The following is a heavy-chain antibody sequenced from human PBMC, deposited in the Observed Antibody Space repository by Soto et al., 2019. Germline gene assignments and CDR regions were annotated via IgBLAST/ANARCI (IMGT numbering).Heavy chain of an antibody. J-gene: IGHJ6*02. CDR1: GFTFNSYW. CDR2: LNGDVTTT. Sequence: EVQLVKSGGGLVQPGGSLRLSCAASGFTFNSYWVHWDRLAPGKGLSWVSRLNGDVTTTNYADSVKGLFAIYRDYAKNTLSSQMINLRHDDRDVYFSARGIPGHYAVDVGGPGTTATVSS. D-gene: IGHD5-18*01. CDR3: ARGIPGHYAVDV. V-gene: IGHV3-74*01.